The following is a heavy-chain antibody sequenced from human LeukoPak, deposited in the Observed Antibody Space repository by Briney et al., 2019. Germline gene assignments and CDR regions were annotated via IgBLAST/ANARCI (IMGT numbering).Heavy chain of an antibody. D-gene: IGHD3-22*01. CDR1: GGSISSYY. J-gene: IGHJ5*02. CDR2: IYTSGST. V-gene: IGHV4-4*07. CDR3: ARLLYYYDSSGHFRDPNWFDP. Sequence: SETLSLTCTVSGGSISSYYWSWIRQPAGKGLEWIGRIYTSGSTNYNPSLKSRVTMSVDTSKNQFSLKLSSVTAADTAVYYCARLLYYYDSSGHFRDPNWFDPWGQGTLVTVSS.